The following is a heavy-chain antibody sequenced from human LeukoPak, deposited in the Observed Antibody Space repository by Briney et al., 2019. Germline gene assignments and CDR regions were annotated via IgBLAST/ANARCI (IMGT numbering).Heavy chain of an antibody. CDR3: ARGGPWDSYYYMDV. D-gene: IGHD1-26*01. J-gene: IGHJ6*03. CDR2: IYYSGST. CDR1: GGSISSYY. V-gene: IGHV4-59*01. Sequence: PSETLSLTCTVSGGSISSYYWSWIRQPPGKGLEWIGYIYYSGSTNYNPSLKSRVTISVDTSKNQFSLKLSSVTAADTAVYYCARGGPWDSYYYMDVWGKGTTVTVSS.